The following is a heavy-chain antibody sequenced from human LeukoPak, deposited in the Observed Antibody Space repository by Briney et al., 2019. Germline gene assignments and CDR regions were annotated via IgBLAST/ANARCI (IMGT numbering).Heavy chain of an antibody. CDR1: GFTFSDYY. V-gene: IGHV3-11*04. J-gene: IGHJ5*02. CDR3: ARVAYVVVAATPARTRWFDP. CDR2: ISSSGTTI. D-gene: IGHD2-15*01. Sequence: GGSLRLSCAASGFTFSDYYMSWIRQAPGKGLEWVSYISSSGTTIYYADSVKGRFTISRDNAKNSLYLQMNSLRAEDTAVYYCARVAYVVVAATPARTRWFDPWGQGTLVTVSS.